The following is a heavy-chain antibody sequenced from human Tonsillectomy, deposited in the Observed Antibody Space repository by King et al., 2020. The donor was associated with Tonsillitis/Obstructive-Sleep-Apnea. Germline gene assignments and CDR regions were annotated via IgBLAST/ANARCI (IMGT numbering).Heavy chain of an antibody. J-gene: IGHJ6*03. Sequence: VQLVESGGGLVQPGGSLRLSCAASGFTFSSYEMNWVRQAPGKGLEWVSYISSSGSTIYYADSVKGRFTISRDNAKNSLYLKMNSLRAEDTAVYYCARDPPTVTTEYYYYYYMDVWGKGTTVTVSS. CDR2: ISSSGSTI. D-gene: IGHD4-11*01. V-gene: IGHV3-48*03. CDR1: GFTFSSYE. CDR3: ARDPPTVTTEYYYYYYMDV.